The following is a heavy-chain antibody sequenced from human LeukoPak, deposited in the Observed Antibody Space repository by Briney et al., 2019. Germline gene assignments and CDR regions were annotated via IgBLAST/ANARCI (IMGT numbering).Heavy chain of an antibody. CDR2: IYHSGST. CDR1: GYTISSGYY. V-gene: IGHV4-38-2*02. CDR3: ARSISSWEYYYGMDV. Sequence: PSETLSLTCTVSGYTISSGYYWGWIRQPPGKGLEWIGEIYHSGSTNYNPFLKSRVTISVDKSKNQFSLKLSSVTAADTAVYYCARSISSWEYYYGMDVWGQGTTVTVSS. D-gene: IGHD6-13*01. J-gene: IGHJ6*02.